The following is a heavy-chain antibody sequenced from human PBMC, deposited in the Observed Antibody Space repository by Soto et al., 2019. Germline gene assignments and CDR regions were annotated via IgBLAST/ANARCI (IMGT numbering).Heavy chain of an antibody. CDR2: ISAYNGNT. Sequence: QVQLVQSGAEVKKPGASVKVSCKASGYTFTNHDITWVRQAPGQGLEWMGWISAYNGNTNYAQKLQGRVTMTTDTSTSTAYMELRSPRSDDTAVYYCARPDWSGRGGFPDFDYWGQGTLVTVSS. J-gene: IGHJ4*02. V-gene: IGHV1-18*01. CDR1: GYTFTNHD. D-gene: IGHD2-15*01. CDR3: ARPDWSGRGGFPDFDY.